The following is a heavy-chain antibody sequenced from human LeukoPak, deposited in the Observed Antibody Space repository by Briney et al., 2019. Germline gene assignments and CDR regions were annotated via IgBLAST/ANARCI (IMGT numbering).Heavy chain of an antibody. CDR1: GGSISSSSYY. D-gene: IGHD6-13*01. J-gene: IGHJ6*03. CDR3: ARAKARQQLYYYYYMDV. Sequence: PSETLSLTCTVSGGSISSSSYYWGWIRQPPGKGLEWIGSIYYSGSTYYNPSLKSRVTISVDTSKNQFSLKLTSVTAADTAVYYCARAKARQQLYYYYYMDVWGKGTTVTVSS. V-gene: IGHV4-39*07. CDR2: IYYSGST.